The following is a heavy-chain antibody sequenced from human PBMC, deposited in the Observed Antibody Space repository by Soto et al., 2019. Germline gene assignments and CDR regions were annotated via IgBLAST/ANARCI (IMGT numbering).Heavy chain of an antibody. J-gene: IGHJ4*02. V-gene: IGHV1-46*01. CDR3: ARGLIYDSSGYYFDY. CDR2: IKPSGGST. Sequence: ASVKVSCKAPGYTFTSYYMHWVRQAPGQGLEWMGIIKPSGGSTRYAQKFQGRVTMTRDTSTSTVYMELSSLRSEDTAVYYCARGLIYDSSGYYFDYWGQGTLVTVSS. D-gene: IGHD3-22*01. CDR1: GYTFTSYY.